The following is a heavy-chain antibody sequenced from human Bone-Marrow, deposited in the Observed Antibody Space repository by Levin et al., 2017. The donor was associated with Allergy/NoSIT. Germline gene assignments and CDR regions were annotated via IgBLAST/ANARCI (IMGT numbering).Heavy chain of an antibody. CDR3: AQRGSWAGNNWDTGYLDY. Sequence: SGPTLVKPTQTLTLTCTFSGFSLSRYGVGVAWVRQPPGKALEWLAVIYWDDYTRYSPSLRSRLTITKDTSKDQVVLTMTGMDTVDTATYYGAQRGSWAGNNWDTGYLDYWGQGTLVTVSS. D-gene: IGHD1-1*01. V-gene: IGHV2-5*02. CDR1: GFSLSRYGVG. J-gene: IGHJ4*02. CDR2: IYWDDYT.